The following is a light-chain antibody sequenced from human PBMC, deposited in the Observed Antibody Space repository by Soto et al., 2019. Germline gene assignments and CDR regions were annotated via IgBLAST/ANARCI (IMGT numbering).Light chain of an antibody. CDR2: EVS. CDR1: RSDVGRHNL. V-gene: IGLV2-23*02. CDR3: CSYGGSRAV. J-gene: IGLJ7*01. Sequence: QSALTQPASVSGSPGQSISISGTGTRSDVGRHNLVSWYQQHPGQAPKLMIYEVSKRPLAVSAPLSASKSGNTAALTISELQAEDEADYYCCSYGGSRAVFGGGTQLTVL.